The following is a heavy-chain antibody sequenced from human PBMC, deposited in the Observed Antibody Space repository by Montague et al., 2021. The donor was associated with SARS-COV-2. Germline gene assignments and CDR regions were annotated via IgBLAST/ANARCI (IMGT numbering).Heavy chain of an antibody. V-gene: IGHV4-30-4*01. D-gene: IGHD3-10*01. CDR2: RGDS. Sequence: RGDSHYNSSLEGRVSISIDTTTNQFSLKLTSVTAADTAVYYCARDRGLGGAENFDCWGQGTMVTGSS. J-gene: IGHJ4*02. CDR3: ARDRGLGGAENFDC.